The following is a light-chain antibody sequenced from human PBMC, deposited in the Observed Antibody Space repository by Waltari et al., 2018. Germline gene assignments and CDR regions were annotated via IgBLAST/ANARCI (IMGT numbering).Light chain of an antibody. V-gene: IGLV3-21*04. J-gene: IGLJ1*01. CDR1: NIADTN. CDR2: YDS. CDR3: QVWDTSIDLSV. Sequence: SYVLTQAPSVSVAPGETARITCGGNNIADTNVNWYQQKPGQAPVLVIFYDSDRPSGIPERFSGSNSGNTATLTISRAEAGDEADYYCQVWDTSIDLSVFGTGTKVTVL.